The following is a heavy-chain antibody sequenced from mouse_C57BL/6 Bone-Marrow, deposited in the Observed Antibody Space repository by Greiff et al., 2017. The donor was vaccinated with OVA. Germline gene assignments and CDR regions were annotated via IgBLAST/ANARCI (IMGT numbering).Heavy chain of an antibody. J-gene: IGHJ1*03. D-gene: IGHD2-3*01. V-gene: IGHV1-15*01. CDR3: TRRWLLLWYFDV. Sequence: VQLQESGAELVRPGASVTLSCKASGYTFTDYEMHWVKQTPVHGLEWIGAIDPETGGTAYNQKFKGKAILTADKSSSTAYMELRSLTSEDSAVYYGTRRWLLLWYFDVWGRGTTVTVSS. CDR2: IDPETGGT. CDR1: GYTFTDYE.